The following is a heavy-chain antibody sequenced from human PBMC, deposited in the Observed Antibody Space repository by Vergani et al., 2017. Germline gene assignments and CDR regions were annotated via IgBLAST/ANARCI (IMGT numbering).Heavy chain of an antibody. CDR1: GGSISSHY. J-gene: IGHJ3*02. D-gene: IGHD3-22*01. CDR3: ARVTDYYDSSGYYDAFDI. CDR2: IYYSGST. V-gene: IGHV4-59*11. Sequence: QVQLQESGPGLVKPSETLSLTCTVSGGSISSHYWSWIRQPPGKGLEWIGYIYYSGSTNYNPSLKSRVTISVDTSKNPFSLKLRSVTAADTAVYYCARVTDYYDSSGYYDAFDIWGQGTMVTVSS.